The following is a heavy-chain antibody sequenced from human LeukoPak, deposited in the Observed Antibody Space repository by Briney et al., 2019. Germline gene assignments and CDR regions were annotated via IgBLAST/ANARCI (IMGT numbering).Heavy chain of an antibody. CDR3: ARGSPYGRNWFDP. V-gene: IGHV4-34*01. D-gene: IGHD3-10*01. CDR1: GGSFSGYY. CDR2: INHSGST. Sequence: PSETLSLTCAVYGGSFSGYYWSWIRQPPGKGLEWIGEINHSGSTNYNPSLKSRVTISVDTSKNQFSLKLSSVTAADTAVYYGARGSPYGRNWFDPWGQGTLVTVSS. J-gene: IGHJ5*02.